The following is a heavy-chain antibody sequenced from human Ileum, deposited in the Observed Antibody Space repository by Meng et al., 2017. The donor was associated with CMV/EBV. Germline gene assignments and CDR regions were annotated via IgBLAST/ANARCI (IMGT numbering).Heavy chain of an antibody. D-gene: IGHD2-2*01. Sequence: GESLKISCAASGFTFTSYAMSWVRQAPGKGLECVSVIYRGVSSTYYADSVKGRFTISRDNSKHTLFLQMNSLGADDTAVYYCAKESSDCSSASCYFDYWGLGTLVTVSS. V-gene: IGHV3-23*03. CDR1: GFTFTSYA. J-gene: IGHJ4*02. CDR3: AKESSDCSSASCYFDY. CDR2: IYRGVSST.